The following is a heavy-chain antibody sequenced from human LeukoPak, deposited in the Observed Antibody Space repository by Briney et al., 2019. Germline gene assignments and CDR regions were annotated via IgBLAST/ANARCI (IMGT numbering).Heavy chain of an antibody. J-gene: IGHJ4*02. Sequence: PSETLSLTCTVSGGSISSGDYYWSWIRQPPGKGLEWIGEINHSGSTNYNPSLKSRVTISVDTSKNQFSLKLSSVTAADTAVYYCARLSGSYRTYFDYWGQGTLVTVSS. D-gene: IGHD1-26*01. CDR1: GGSISSGDYY. CDR2: INHSGST. CDR3: ARLSGSYRTYFDY. V-gene: IGHV4-39*07.